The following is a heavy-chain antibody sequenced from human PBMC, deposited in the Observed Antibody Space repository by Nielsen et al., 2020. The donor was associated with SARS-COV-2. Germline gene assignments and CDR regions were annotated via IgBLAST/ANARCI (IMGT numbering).Heavy chain of an antibody. CDR1: GFTFDDYA. CDR2: ISWNSGSI. J-gene: IGHJ6*02. CDR3: ATLRGGVVPAAKKGSDYYYYYGMDV. V-gene: IGHV3-9*01. D-gene: IGHD2-2*01. Sequence: SLKISCAASGFTFDDYAMHWVRQAPGKGLEWVSGISWNSGSIGYADSVKGRFTISRDNAKNSLYLQMNSLRAEDTALYYCATLRGGVVPAAKKGSDYYYYYGMDVWSQGTTVTVSS.